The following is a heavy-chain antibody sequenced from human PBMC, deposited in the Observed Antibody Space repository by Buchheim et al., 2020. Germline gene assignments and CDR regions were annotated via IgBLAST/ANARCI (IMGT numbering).Heavy chain of an antibody. CDR3: ARDHGGYEIDY. J-gene: IGHJ4*02. V-gene: IGHV3-30-3*01. CDR2: ISYDGSNK. Sequence: QVQLVESGGGVVQPGRSLRLSCAASGFTFSSYAMHWVRQAPGKGLEWVAVISYDGSNKYYADSVKGRFTISRDNSKNTLYLQMNSLRAEDTAVYYCARDHGGYEIDYWGQGTL. CDR1: GFTFSSYA. D-gene: IGHD5-12*01.